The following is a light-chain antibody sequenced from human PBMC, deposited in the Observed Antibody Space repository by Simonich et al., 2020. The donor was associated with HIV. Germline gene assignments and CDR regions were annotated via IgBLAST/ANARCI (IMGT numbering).Light chain of an antibody. V-gene: IGLV1-44*01. CDR2: SNN. J-gene: IGLJ2*01. CDR3: AAWDDSRNGVV. CDR1: SSNIGSYT. Sequence: QSVLTQPPSASGTPGQRVTISCSGSSSNIGSYTVNWYQQLPGTAPKLLIYSNNQRPSGVPDRFSGSKSVTSASLAISGLQSEDEADYYCAAWDDSRNGVVFGGGTKLTVL.